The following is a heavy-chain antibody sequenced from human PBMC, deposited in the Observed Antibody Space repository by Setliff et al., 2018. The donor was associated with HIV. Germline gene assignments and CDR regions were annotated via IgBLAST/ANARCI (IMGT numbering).Heavy chain of an antibody. Sequence: SETLSLTCTVSGGSISSSCYYWSWIRQHPGKGLEWIGYIYYSGSTYYNPSLQSLFTISVDTSKNQFSLKLSSVTAAATAVYYCARGETPYYYDSSGYFGAFDIWGQGTMVTVSS. J-gene: IGHJ3*02. D-gene: IGHD3-22*01. V-gene: IGHV4-31*01. CDR2: IYYSGST. CDR1: GGSISSSCYY. CDR3: ARGETPYYYDSSGYFGAFDI.